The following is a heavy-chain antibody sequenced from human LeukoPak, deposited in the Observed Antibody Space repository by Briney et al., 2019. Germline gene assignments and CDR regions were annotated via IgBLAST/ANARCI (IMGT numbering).Heavy chain of an antibody. CDR2: ITSKTDGGTT. V-gene: IGHV3-15*01. CDR1: GFTFSNAW. J-gene: IGHJ4*02. Sequence: GGSLRLSCAASGFTFSNAWMSWVRQAPGKGLEWVGRITSKTDGGTTDYAAPVKSRFTISRDDSKNTLYLQMNSLKTEDTAVYYCTTEVLAYCGGDCTYWGQGTLVTVSS. CDR3: TTEVLAYCGGDCTY. D-gene: IGHD2-21*02.